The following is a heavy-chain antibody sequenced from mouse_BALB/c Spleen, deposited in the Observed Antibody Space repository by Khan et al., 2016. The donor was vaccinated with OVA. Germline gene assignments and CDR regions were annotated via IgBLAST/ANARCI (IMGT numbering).Heavy chain of an antibody. CDR3: ARKDYYDYDPFPY. CDR2: ISYSGNT. V-gene: IGHV3-2*02. CDR1: GYSITSEFA. D-gene: IGHD2-4*01. J-gene: IGHJ3*01. Sequence: VQLKESGPGLVKPSQSLSLTCTVTGYSITSEFAWNWIRQFPGNKLEWMGYISYSGNTRYNPSLKSLISITRATPRNQFFLQLNSVTTEDTATYYCARKDYYDYDPFPYWGQGTLVTVSA.